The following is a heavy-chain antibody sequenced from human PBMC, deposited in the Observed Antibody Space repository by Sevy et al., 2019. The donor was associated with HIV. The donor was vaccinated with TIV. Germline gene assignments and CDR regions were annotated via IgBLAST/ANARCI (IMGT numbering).Heavy chain of an antibody. D-gene: IGHD3-10*01. V-gene: IGHV3-23*01. J-gene: IGHJ4*02. CDR1: GFTFRTSG. CDR2: ISSNGNNT. Sequence: GGSLRLSCVASSGFTFRTSGLSWVRQAPGTGPEWVSTISSNGNNTLYADSVKGRFIISSDNSISTLYLQMNSLGAEDTALYFWAELLRGRYYFESWGQGTQVTVSS. CDR3: AELLRGRYYFES.